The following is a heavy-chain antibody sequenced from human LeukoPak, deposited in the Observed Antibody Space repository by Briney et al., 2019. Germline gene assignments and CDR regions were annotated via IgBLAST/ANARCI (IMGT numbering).Heavy chain of an antibody. D-gene: IGHD3-22*01. CDR3: ARGLSSYYYALDY. J-gene: IGHJ4*02. V-gene: IGHV4-39*07. Sequence: SETLSLTCTVSGGSISSSSYYWGWIRQPPGKGLEWIGSIYYSGSTYYNPSLKSRVTISVDTSKNQFSLKLSSVTAADTAVYYCARGLSSYYYALDYRGQGTLVNVSS. CDR1: GGSISSSSYY. CDR2: IYYSGST.